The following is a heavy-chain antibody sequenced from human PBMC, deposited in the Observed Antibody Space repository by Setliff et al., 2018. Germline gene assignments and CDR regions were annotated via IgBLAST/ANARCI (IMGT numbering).Heavy chain of an antibody. CDR2: INPGNGNT. V-gene: IGHV1-3*01. CDR3: ARDRQGDGNYYMDV. CDR1: GYTFTDYA. Sequence: GASVKVSCKASGYTFTDYAMHWVRQAPGQRLEWMGWINPGNGNTKYSQKFQGRVTITRDTSASTAYMELNSLRPEDTAVYYCARDRQGDGNYYMDVWGKGTTVTVSS. D-gene: IGHD3-16*01. J-gene: IGHJ6*03.